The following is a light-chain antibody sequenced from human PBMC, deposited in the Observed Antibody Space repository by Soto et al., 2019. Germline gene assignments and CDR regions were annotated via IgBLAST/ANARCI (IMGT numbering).Light chain of an antibody. CDR1: QGISSY. Sequence: IQLTQSPSFLSASVGDRVTITCRASQGISSYLAWYQQKPGKAPKLLIYAASTLQSGVPSRFSGSGSGTEFTLTISSLQPDDFRTCYCQQLISYPRFAQGTRPAI. V-gene: IGKV1-9*01. CDR3: QQLISYPR. CDR2: AAS. J-gene: IGKJ5*01.